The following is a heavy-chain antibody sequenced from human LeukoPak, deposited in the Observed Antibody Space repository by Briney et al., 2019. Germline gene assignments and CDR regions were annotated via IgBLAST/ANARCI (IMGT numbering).Heavy chain of an antibody. D-gene: IGHD3-16*01. CDR2: ISAYNGNT. CDR3: ARAAPENDYVPHNWFDP. Sequence: ASVKVSCKASGYTFTSYGISWVRQAPGQGLERMGWISAYNGNTNYAQKLEGRVTMTTDTSTSTAYMELRSLRSDDTAVYYCARAAPENDYVPHNWFDPWGQGTLVTVSS. J-gene: IGHJ5*02. CDR1: GYTFTSYG. V-gene: IGHV1-18*01.